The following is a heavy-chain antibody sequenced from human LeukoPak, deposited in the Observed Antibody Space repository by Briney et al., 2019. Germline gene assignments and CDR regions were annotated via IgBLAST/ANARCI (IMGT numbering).Heavy chain of an antibody. J-gene: IGHJ6*02. V-gene: IGHV3-64*02. CDR1: GFTFSSYA. CDR2: ISSNGGST. Sequence: GGSLRLSCVASGFTFSSYAMHWVRQAPGKGLEYVSAISSNGGSTYPVDSVKGRFTISRDNSKNTLYLQMGSLRTEDMAVYYCARDRGEASSSGMDVWGQGTTVIVSS. D-gene: IGHD2-2*01. CDR3: ARDRGEASSSGMDV.